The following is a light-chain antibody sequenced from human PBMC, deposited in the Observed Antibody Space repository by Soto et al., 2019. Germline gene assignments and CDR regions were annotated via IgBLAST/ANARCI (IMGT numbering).Light chain of an antibody. CDR1: SSDGGRYNL. CDR2: EVS. V-gene: IGLV2-23*02. CDR3: CSWAASRTSSYV. Sequence: QSALTQPASVSGSPGQSITISCTGTSSDGGRYNLVSWYQQHPGKAPKLVIYEVSRRPSGVSSRFSASKSGNTASLTISGLQAEDEADYYCCSWAASRTSSYVFGTGTKVTVL. J-gene: IGLJ1*01.